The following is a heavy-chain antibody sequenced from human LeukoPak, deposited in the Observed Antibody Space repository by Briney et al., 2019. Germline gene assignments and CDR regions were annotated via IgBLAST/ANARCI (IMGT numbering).Heavy chain of an antibody. CDR3: ARDGKVTTPFDY. J-gene: IGHJ4*02. CDR1: GFTFSSFA. D-gene: IGHD4-17*01. CDR2: ISGSSGYI. Sequence: GGSLRLSCAASGFTFSSFAMNWVRQAPGKGLEWVASISGSSGYIYYADSVKGRLTISRDNAKNSLHLQMNSLRAEDTAVYYCARDGKVTTPFDYWGQGTLVTVSS. V-gene: IGHV3-21*01.